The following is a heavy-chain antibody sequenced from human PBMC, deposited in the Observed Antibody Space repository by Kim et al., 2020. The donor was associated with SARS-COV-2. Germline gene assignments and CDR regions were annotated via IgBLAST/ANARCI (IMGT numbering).Heavy chain of an antibody. Sequence: GGSLRLSCSASGFTVSGSDMNWVRQAPGKGLEWVSVIYSGGSTYYADSVKGRFTISRDNSKNTMYLQRDSQRAEDTAVYYCWKGPGGPGNYWGQGTLVTVSS. D-gene: IGHD6-13*01. J-gene: IGHJ4*02. CDR3: WKGPGGPGNY. CDR1: GFTVSGSD. V-gene: IGHV3-53*01. CDR2: IYSGGST.